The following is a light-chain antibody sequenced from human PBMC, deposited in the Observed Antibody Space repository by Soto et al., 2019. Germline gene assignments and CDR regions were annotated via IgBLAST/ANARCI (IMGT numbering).Light chain of an antibody. V-gene: IGLV1-44*01. J-gene: IGLJ3*02. CDR1: SSSIGSNT. CDR3: VAWDDSLNGRV. CDR2: SNN. Sequence: QSVLTQPPSASGTPGQRVTISCSGSSSSIGSNTVNWYQQLPGTAPKLLIYSNNQRPSGLPDRFSGSKSGTSASLAISGLQSEDEADYYCVAWDDSLNGRVFGGGTKLTVL.